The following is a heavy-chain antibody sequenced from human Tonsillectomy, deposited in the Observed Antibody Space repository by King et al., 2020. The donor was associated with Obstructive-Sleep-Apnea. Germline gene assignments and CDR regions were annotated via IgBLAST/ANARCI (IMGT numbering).Heavy chain of an antibody. CDR1: GFTFGSFW. J-gene: IGHJ4*02. CDR2: IRQNGSEK. D-gene: IGHD3-16*02. CDR3: ARVGYDDVWGSYHSDY. Sequence: VQLVESGGGLVQPGGSLRLSCAAFGFTFGSFWMNCVRQAPGKGLEWGANIRQNGSEKYYVYFVKGRFTISRDNAQNSLFLQMNSLRAEDTAVYYCARVGYDDVWGSYHSDYWGQGTLVTVSS. V-gene: IGHV3-7*03.